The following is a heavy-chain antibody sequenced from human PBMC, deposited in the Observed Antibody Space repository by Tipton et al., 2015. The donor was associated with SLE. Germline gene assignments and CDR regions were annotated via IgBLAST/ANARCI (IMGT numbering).Heavy chain of an antibody. CDR3: ARDQSNDSYYSYYMDV. V-gene: IGHV4-61*08. J-gene: IGHJ6*03. D-gene: IGHD1-1*01. CDR2: IYYSGST. Sequence: TLSLTCTVSDDSFNSVGYYWSWIRQHPGKGLEWIGYIYYSGSTNYNPSLKGRVTISVDTSKNQFSLKLSSVTAADTAVYYCARDQSNDSYYSYYMDVWGKGASVPVSS. CDR1: DDSFNSVGYY.